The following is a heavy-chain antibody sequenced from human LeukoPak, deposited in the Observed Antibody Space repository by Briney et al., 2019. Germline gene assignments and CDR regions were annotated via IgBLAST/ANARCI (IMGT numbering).Heavy chain of an antibody. J-gene: IGHJ3*02. CDR3: ARDRVEYQLPYDAFDI. V-gene: IGHV1-18*01. D-gene: IGHD2-2*01. CDR1: GYTFTSYG. Sequence: ASVKVSCKASGYTFTSYGISWVRQAPGQGLEWMGWISAYNGNTNYAQKLQGRVTMTTDTSTSTAYMELWSLRSDDTAVYYCARDRVEYQLPYDAFDIWGQGTMVTVSS. CDR2: ISAYNGNT.